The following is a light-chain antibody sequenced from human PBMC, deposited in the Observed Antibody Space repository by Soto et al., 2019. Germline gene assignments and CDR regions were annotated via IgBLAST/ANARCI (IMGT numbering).Light chain of an antibody. CDR3: QQSYTPPWT. Sequence: DIKMTQSPSSLSASVGDRVTITCRASQSISIYLNWYQQEPGKAPKLLIYAAPSLQSGVPSRFRGSVSGTDFTLTISSLQPEDFTTYYCQQSYTPPWTFGQGTKVDIK. V-gene: IGKV1-39*01. J-gene: IGKJ1*01. CDR2: AAP. CDR1: QSISIY.